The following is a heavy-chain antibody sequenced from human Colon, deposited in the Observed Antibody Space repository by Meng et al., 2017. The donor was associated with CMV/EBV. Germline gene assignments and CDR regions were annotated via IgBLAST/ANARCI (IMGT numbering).Heavy chain of an antibody. J-gene: IGHJ4*02. CDR2: THNSGST. Sequence: SETLSLTCSVSGGSIRSYYWCWIRQPPGRGLEWNGTTHNSGSTSYNTSLKSRVTISSDMSDNQFTLRLTSVTAADTAVYYGARYYDDGSGFYWGHFDYWGPGTLVTVSS. V-gene: IGHV4-59*01. CDR1: GGSIRSYY. CDR3: ARYYDDGSGFYWGHFDY. D-gene: IGHD3-22*01.